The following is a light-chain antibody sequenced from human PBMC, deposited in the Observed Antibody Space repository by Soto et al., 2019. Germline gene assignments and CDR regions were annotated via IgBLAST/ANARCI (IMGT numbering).Light chain of an antibody. Sequence: QSALTQPRSVSGSPGQSVTISCTGTSSDIGAYNYVSWYQQHPGKAPKLMISDVSKRPSGVPGRFSGSKSGNTASLSISGLQSEDEDDYYCCSYAGSYTLGVFGGGTKLTVL. CDR1: SSDIGAYNY. V-gene: IGLV2-11*01. J-gene: IGLJ3*02. CDR2: DVS. CDR3: CSYAGSYTLGV.